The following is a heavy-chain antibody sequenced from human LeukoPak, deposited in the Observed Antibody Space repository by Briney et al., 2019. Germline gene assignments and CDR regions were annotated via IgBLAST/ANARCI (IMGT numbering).Heavy chain of an antibody. CDR1: GGSISSYY. CDR3: ARYRGTYGYYFDY. J-gene: IGHJ4*02. D-gene: IGHD5-24*01. Sequence: SETLSLTCTVSGGSISSYYWSWIRQPPGKGLEWIGEINHSGSTNYNPSLKSRVTISADTSKNQFSLKLTSVTAADTAVYYCARYRGTYGYYFDYWGQGKLVIVSS. V-gene: IGHV4-34*01. CDR2: INHSGST.